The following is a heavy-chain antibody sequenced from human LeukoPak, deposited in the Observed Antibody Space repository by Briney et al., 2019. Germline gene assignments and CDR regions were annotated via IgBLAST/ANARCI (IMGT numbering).Heavy chain of an antibody. CDR1: GFTFSSYW. CDR3: ARDSEAYYDSSGYSDY. V-gene: IGHV3-74*01. D-gene: IGHD3-22*01. Sequence: PGGSLRLSCAASGFTFSSYWMHWVRQAPWKGLVWVSRINSDGSSTSYADSVKGRFTISRDNAKNTLYLQMNSLRAEDTAVYYCARDSEAYYDSSGYSDYWGQGTLVTVSS. J-gene: IGHJ4*02. CDR2: INSDGSST.